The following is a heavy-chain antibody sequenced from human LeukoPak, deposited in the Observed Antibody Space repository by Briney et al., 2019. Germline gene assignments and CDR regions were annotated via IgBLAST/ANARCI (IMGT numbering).Heavy chain of an antibody. CDR2: INAGFGET. J-gene: IGHJ4*02. D-gene: IGHD3-9*01. CDR3: ARDSDTTDWAWVY. CDR1: GYAFSMYSKYT. Sequence: ASVKVSCKASGYAFSMYSKYTIHWVRQAPGQRPEWMGWINAGFGETRYRQKFQDRVTLSADTSANTVYMELNSLTSEDTAVYYCARDSDTTDWAWVYWGQGTLVTVSS. V-gene: IGHV1-3*01.